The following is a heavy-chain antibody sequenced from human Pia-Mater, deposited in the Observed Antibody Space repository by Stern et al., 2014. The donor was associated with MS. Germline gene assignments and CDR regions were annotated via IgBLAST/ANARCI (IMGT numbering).Heavy chain of an antibody. V-gene: IGHV5-51*01. Sequence: VQLVESGAELIRPGESLKISCKGAGFKVSIYWIAWVRQMPGEGLEWMGIIYPGDSETRYSPSFQGQVTMSADKSTSTAYLQWSSLNASDTAMYFCARQTTAWASDVWGQGTLVTVSS. CDR2: IYPGDSET. J-gene: IGHJ4*02. CDR1: GFKVSIYW. D-gene: IGHD1-14*01. CDR3: ARQTTAWASDV.